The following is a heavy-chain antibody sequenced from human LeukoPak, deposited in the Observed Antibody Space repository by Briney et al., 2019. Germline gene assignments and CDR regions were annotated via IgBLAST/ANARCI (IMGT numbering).Heavy chain of an antibody. CDR2: IYYSGST. CDR3: ARDYGGAFDI. D-gene: IGHD3-10*01. V-gene: IGHV4-59*01. Sequence: PSETLSLTCTVSGGSISGYYWSWIRQPPGKGLEWIGYIYYSGSTNYNPSLKSRVTISVDTSKNQFSLKLSSVTAADTAVYYCARDYGGAFDIWGQGTMVTVSS. J-gene: IGHJ3*02. CDR1: GGSISGYY.